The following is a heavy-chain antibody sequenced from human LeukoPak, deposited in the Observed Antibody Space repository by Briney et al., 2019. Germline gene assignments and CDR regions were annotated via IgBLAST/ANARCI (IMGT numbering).Heavy chain of an antibody. D-gene: IGHD6-13*01. CDR3: AHISSSWPDY. CDR1: GFTFSSYA. CDR2: ISGSGGST. J-gene: IGHJ4*02. V-gene: IGHV3-23*01. Sequence: GGYLRLSCAASGFTFSSYAMSWVRPAARKGLEWVSAISGSGGSTHHADSVKGRFPISRDNSKNPLDLQMNSLRAEDTAVYYCAHISSSWPDYWGQGTLVTVSS.